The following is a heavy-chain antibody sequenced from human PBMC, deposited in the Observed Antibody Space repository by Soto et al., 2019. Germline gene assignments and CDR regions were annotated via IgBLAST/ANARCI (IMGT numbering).Heavy chain of an antibody. V-gene: IGHV5-10-1*01. D-gene: IGHD6-13*01. CDR3: ASAQQPFYYYYGMDV. CDR2: IDPSDSYT. Sequence: GESLKISCKGSGYSFTSYWISWVRQMPGKGLEWMGRIDPSDSYTNYSPSFQGHVTISADKSISTAYLQWSSLKASDTAMYYCASAQQPFYYYYGMDVWGQGTTVTVSS. J-gene: IGHJ6*02. CDR1: GYSFTSYW.